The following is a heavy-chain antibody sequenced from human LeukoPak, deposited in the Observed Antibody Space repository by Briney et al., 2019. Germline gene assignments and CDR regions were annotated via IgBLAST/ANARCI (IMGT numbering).Heavy chain of an antibody. CDR2: ISDSGRST. CDR1: GITLSNYG. D-gene: IGHD1-26*01. V-gene: IGHV3-23*01. Sequence: GGSLRLSCVVSGITLSNYGMSWVRQAPGKGLEWVAGISDSGRSTYYANSVKGRFTISRDNPKNTLYLQMNSLRAEDTAVYFCAKRGVVIRVVLVGFHKEAYYFDSWGQGALVTLSS. CDR3: AKRGVVIRVVLVGFHKEAYYFDS. J-gene: IGHJ4*02.